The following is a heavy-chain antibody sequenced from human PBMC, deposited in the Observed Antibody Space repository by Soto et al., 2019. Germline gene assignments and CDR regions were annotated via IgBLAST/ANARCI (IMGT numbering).Heavy chain of an antibody. CDR2: ISSSSSYT. CDR3: ARCGPRDSSGYYYEYYYYGMAV. J-gene: IGHJ6*02. D-gene: IGHD3-22*01. CDR1: GFTFSDYY. V-gene: IGHV3-11*03. Sequence: PGGSLRLSCAASGFTFSDYYMSWIRQAPGKGLEWVSYISSSSSYTNYADSVKGRFTISRDNAKNSLYLQMNSLRAEDTAVYYCARCGPRDSSGYYYEYYYYGMAVWGQGTTVTVSS.